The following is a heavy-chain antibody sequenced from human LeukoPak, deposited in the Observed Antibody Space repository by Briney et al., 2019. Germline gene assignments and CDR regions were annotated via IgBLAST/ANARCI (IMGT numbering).Heavy chain of an antibody. CDR1: GDSISRYY. V-gene: IGHV4-59*01. CDR3: ARLYSSGCFDY. J-gene: IGHJ4*02. CDR2: IYYSGST. Sequence: PSETLSLTCTVSGDSISRYYWNWIRQPPGKGLEWIGYIYYSGSTNYNPSLKSRVTISIDTSKSQFSLKLSSVTAADTAVYYCARLYSSGCFDYWGQGTLVTVSS. D-gene: IGHD6-19*01.